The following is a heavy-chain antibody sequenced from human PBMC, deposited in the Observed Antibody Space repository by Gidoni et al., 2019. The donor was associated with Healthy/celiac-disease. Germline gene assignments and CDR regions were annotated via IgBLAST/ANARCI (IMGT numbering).Heavy chain of an antibody. CDR3: AREGDLVPAAILYYYYGMDV. Sequence: LEWMGWMNPNSGNTGYAQKFQGRVTMTRNTSISTAYMELSSLRSEDTAVYYCAREGDLVPAAILYYYYGMDVWGQGTTVTVSS. D-gene: IGHD2-2*01. CDR2: MNPNSGNT. V-gene: IGHV1-8*01. J-gene: IGHJ6*02.